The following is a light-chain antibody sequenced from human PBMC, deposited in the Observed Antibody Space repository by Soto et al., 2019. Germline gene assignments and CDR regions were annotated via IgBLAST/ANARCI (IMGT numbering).Light chain of an antibody. J-gene: IGKJ2*01. Sequence: AIQMTQSPSSLSASVGDRVTITCRASQGIRDDLAWYQQRPGKAPKLLIYAASNLQSGVPSGCSGSGSGTDFTLIISSLQPEDFGTSYCRQDHDYPYTFGRGTKLEIK. CDR3: RQDHDYPYT. CDR2: AAS. V-gene: IGKV1-6*01. CDR1: QGIRDD.